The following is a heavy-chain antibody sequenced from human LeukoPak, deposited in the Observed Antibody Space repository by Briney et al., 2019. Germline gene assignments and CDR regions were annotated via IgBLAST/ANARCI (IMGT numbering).Heavy chain of an antibody. CDR2: INHSGST. D-gene: IGHD2/OR15-2a*01. J-gene: IGHJ4*02. Sequence: SETLSLTCTVSGGSISSSSYYWGWIRQPPGKGLEWIGEINHSGSTNYNPSLKSRVTISVDTSKNQFSLKLSSVTAADTAVYYCARVRKRIGYFDYWGQGTLVTVSS. V-gene: IGHV4-39*07. CDR3: ARVRKRIGYFDY. CDR1: GGSISSSSYY.